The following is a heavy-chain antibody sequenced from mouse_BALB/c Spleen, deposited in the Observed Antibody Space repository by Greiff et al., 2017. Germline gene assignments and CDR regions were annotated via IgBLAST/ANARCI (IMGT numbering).Heavy chain of an antibody. J-gene: IGHJ1*01. Sequence: EVQLQESGPGLVKPSQSLSLTCTVTGYSITSDYAWNWIRQFPGNKLEWMGYISYSGSTSYNPSLKSRISITRDTSKNQFFLQLNSVTTEDTATYYGAKPDGNYVDWYFDVWGAGTTVTVSS. D-gene: IGHD2-1*01. CDR2: ISYSGST. V-gene: IGHV3-2*02. CDR3: AKPDGNYVDWYFDV. CDR1: GYSITSDYA.